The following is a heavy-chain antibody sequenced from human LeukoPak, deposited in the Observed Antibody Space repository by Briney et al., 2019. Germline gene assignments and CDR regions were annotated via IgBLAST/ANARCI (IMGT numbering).Heavy chain of an antibody. J-gene: IGHJ5*02. CDR1: GFSFDIYA. D-gene: IGHD3-22*01. CDR3: AKDLVNYYDSSGYYNWFDP. Sequence: PGGSLRLSCAASGFSFDIYAMSWVRQAPGKGLEWVAIISYDGSNKYYADSVKGRFTISRDNSKNTLYLQMNSLRAEDTAVYYCAKDLVNYYDSSGYYNWFDPWGQGTLVTVSS. V-gene: IGHV3-30*18. CDR2: ISYDGSNK.